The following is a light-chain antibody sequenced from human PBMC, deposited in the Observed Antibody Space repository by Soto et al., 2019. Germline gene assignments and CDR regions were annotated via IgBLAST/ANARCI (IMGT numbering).Light chain of an antibody. V-gene: IGLV1-44*01. CDR2: SND. Sequence: QSVLTQPPSASGTPGQRVTISCSGSSSNIGNNIVTWYQHLPGTAPILLIYSNDQRPSGVPDRFSGSKSGTSASLAISGLQSEDVADYYCATWDDSLNGVVFGGGTKLTVL. CDR3: ATWDDSLNGVV. J-gene: IGLJ3*02. CDR1: SSNIGNNI.